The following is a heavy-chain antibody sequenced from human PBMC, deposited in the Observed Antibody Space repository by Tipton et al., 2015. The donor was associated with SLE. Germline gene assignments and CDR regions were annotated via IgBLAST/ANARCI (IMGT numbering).Heavy chain of an antibody. CDR2: ISYDGSNK. J-gene: IGHJ4*02. D-gene: IGHD4-17*01. V-gene: IGHV3-30*04. CDR1: GFTFSSYA. CDR3: ARGDGDYAFDY. Sequence: RSLRLSCAASGFTFSSYAMHWVRQAPGKGLEWVAVISYDGSNKYYADSVKGRFTISRDNSKNTLYLQMNSLRAEDTAVYYCARGDGDYAFDYWGQGTLVTVSS.